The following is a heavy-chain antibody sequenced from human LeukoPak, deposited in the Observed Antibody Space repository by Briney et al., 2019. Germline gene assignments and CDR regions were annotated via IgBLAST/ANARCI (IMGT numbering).Heavy chain of an antibody. V-gene: IGHV5-51*01. J-gene: IGHJ4*02. CDR2: IYPGDSDT. CDR3: ARRYYYDSSGYYYASFDY. CDR1: GYSFTSYW. D-gene: IGHD3-22*01. Sequence: GESLQISCKGSGYSFTSYWIGWVRQVPGKGLEWMGIIYPGDSDTRYSPSFQGQVTISADKSISTAYLQWSSLKASDTAMYYCARRYYYDSSGYYYASFDYWGQGTLVTVSS.